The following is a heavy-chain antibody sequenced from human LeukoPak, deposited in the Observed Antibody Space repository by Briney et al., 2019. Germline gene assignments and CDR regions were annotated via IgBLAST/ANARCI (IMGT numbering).Heavy chain of an antibody. CDR2: SSSSSSYI. V-gene: IGHV3-21*01. CDR1: GFTFSSYG. CDR3: ASTHLGYCSGGSCEVDY. D-gene: IGHD2-15*01. Sequence: GGSLRLSCAASGFTFSSYGMHWVRQAPGKGLEWVSSSSSSSSYIYYADSVKGRFTISRDNAKSSLYLQMNSLRAEDTAVYYCASTHLGYCSGGSCEVDYWGQGTLVTVSS. J-gene: IGHJ4*02.